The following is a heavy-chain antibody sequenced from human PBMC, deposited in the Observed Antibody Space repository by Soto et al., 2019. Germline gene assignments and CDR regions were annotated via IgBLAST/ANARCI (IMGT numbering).Heavy chain of an antibody. J-gene: IGHJ5*02. CDR1: GGSISSYY. CDR2: IYYSGST. Sequence: SETLSLTCTVSGGSISSYYWSWIRQPPGKGLEWIGYIYYSGSTNYNPSLKSRVTISVDTSKNQFSLKLSSVTAADTAVYYCARVFADSSGYYYFWFDPWGQGTLVTVS. D-gene: IGHD3-22*01. V-gene: IGHV4-59*01. CDR3: ARVFADSSGYYYFWFDP.